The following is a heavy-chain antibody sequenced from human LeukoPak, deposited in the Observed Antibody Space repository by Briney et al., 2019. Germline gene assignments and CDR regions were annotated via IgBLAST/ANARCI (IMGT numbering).Heavy chain of an antibody. CDR3: ARVGRYGSGNWFDP. CDR2: IYYSGST. D-gene: IGHD3-10*01. CDR1: GGSISSGGYY. Sequence: SETLPLTCTVSGGSISSGGYYWSWIRQHPGKGLEWIGYIYYSGSTYYNPSLKSRVTISVDTSKNQFSLKLSSVTAADTAVYYCARVGRYGSGNWFDPWGQGTLVTVSS. V-gene: IGHV4-31*03. J-gene: IGHJ5*02.